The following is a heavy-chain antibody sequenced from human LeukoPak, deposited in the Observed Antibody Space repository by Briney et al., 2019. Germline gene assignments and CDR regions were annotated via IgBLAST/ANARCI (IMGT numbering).Heavy chain of an antibody. Sequence: SETLSLTCAVYGGSFSGYYWSWIRQPPGKGLEWIGYIHYSGSTNYNPSLKSRVTISVDTSKNQLSLKLSSVTAADTTVHYCARDRGTAAAGPGFDYWGQGTLVTVSS. D-gene: IGHD6-13*01. V-gene: IGHV4-59*01. J-gene: IGHJ4*02. CDR1: GGSFSGYY. CDR2: IHYSGST. CDR3: ARDRGTAAAGPGFDY.